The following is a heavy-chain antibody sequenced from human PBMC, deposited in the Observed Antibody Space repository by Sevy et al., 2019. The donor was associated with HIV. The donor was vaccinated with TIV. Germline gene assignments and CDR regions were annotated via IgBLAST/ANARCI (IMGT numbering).Heavy chain of an antibody. CDR1: GGSISSSSYY. D-gene: IGHD3-22*01. Sequence: SETLSLTCTVSGGSISSSSYYWGWIRQPPGKGLEWIGSIYYSGSTYYNPSLKSRVTITVDMSKNQFSLKLSSVTAADTAVYYCASGSGYYDSSDAFDIWGQGTMVTVSS. CDR3: ASGSGYYDSSDAFDI. J-gene: IGHJ3*02. V-gene: IGHV4-39*01. CDR2: IYYSGST.